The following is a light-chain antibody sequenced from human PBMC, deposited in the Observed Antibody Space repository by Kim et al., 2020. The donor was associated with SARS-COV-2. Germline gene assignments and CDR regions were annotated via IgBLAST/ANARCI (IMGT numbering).Light chain of an antibody. J-gene: IGKJ1*01. V-gene: IGKV1-27*01. Sequence: VTLEDRATITCRASQGITNSLAWYQQKPGKVPQLLIYAASALQSGVPSRFSSSGSGTDFTLTISSLQHEDVATYYCQKYNSAPWTFGQGTKVDIK. CDR2: AAS. CDR1: QGITNS. CDR3: QKYNSAPWT.